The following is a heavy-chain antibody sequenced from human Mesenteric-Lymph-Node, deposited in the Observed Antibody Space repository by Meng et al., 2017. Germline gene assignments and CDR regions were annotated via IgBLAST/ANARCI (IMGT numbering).Heavy chain of an antibody. J-gene: IGHJ6*02. Sequence: SETLSLTCTVSGGSINSGHYYWRWIRQPAGKGLEWIGRIYSSGTTNYNPSLKSRVTISVDTSKNQFSLKLSSVTAADTAVYYCARDGVHYYGSGSYYKAYYGMDVWGQGTTVTVSS. D-gene: IGHD3-10*01. CDR3: ARDGVHYYGSGSYYKAYYGMDV. CDR1: GGSINSGHYY. CDR2: IYSSGTT. V-gene: IGHV4-61*02.